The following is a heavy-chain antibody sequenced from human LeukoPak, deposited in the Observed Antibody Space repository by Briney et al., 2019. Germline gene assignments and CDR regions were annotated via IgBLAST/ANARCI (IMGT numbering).Heavy chain of an antibody. V-gene: IGHV1-69*05. Sequence: SVKVSCKASGGTFSSYAISWVRQAPGQGLEWVGGIIPIFGTANYAQKFQGRVTITTDESTSTAYMELSSLRSEDTAVYYCAKGKDIVVVPAAMPTWFDPWGEGTLVTVSS. CDR3: AKGKDIVVVPAAMPTWFDP. D-gene: IGHD2-2*01. CDR1: GGTFSSYA. J-gene: IGHJ5*02. CDR2: IIPIFGTA.